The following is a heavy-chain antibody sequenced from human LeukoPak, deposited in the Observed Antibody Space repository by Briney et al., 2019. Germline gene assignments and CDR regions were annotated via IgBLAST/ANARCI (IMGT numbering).Heavy chain of an antibody. D-gene: IGHD1-26*01. CDR1: GFTFSSYG. J-gene: IGHJ4*02. Sequence: GRSLRLSCAASGFTFSSYGMHWVRQAPGKGLEWVAVIWYDGSNKYYADSVKGRFTISRDNSKNTLYLQMNRLRAEDTAVYYCAKEGAIGYFDYWGQGILVTVSS. V-gene: IGHV3-33*06. CDR3: AKEGAIGYFDY. CDR2: IWYDGSNK.